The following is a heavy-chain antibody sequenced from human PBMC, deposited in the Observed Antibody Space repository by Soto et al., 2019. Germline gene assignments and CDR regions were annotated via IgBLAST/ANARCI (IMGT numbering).Heavy chain of an antibody. V-gene: IGHV4-31*03. CDR2: IFYSGRT. CDR3: ARDPAGSGSYSLDY. J-gene: IGHJ4*02. D-gene: IGHD3-10*01. CDR1: GNSIRTSSYS. Sequence: QLQESGPGLVKPSQTLSLTCTVSGNSIRTSSYSWNWIRQHPGKGLEWIGNIFYSGRTYYNPSLRSRVIISVDTSKNQFSLKLNSVTAADTAVYYYARDPAGSGSYSLDYWGQGTLVTVSS.